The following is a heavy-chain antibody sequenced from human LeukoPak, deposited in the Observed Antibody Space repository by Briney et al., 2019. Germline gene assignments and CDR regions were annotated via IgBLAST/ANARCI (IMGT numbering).Heavy chain of an antibody. CDR1: GSTFSSYA. V-gene: IGHV3-23*01. CDR2: ISGSGGST. J-gene: IGHJ4*02. Sequence: GGSLRLACAASGSTFSSYAMSWVRQAPGKGLEWVSAISGSGGSTYYADSVKGRFTISRDNSKNTLYLQMNSLRAEDTAVYYCAKADRRDGYNKGYYFDYWGQGTLVTVSS. D-gene: IGHD5-24*01. CDR3: AKADRRDGYNKGYYFDY.